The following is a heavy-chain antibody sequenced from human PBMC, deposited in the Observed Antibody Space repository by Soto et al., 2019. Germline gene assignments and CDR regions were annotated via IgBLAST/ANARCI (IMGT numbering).Heavy chain of an antibody. CDR2: ISYTGDT. CDR1: GXAXIXGSXX. Sequence: SETLAXACTVSGXAXIXGSXXXTCIRXXXWKGLEWIAYISYTGDTNYTPSLKSRVTISVDTSTNQFFLTLTSVTAADTAVYFCARDLKYFRVLGNWFDSWGQGTLVTVSS. V-gene: IGHV4-61*01. D-gene: IGHD2-2*01. CDR3: ARDLKYFRVLGNWFDS. J-gene: IGHJ5*01.